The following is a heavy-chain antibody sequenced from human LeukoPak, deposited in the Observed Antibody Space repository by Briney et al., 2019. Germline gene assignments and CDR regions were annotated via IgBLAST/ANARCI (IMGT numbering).Heavy chain of an antibody. CDR3: ARLTTMTTTGGPFDY. J-gene: IGHJ4*02. V-gene: IGHV3-20*04. CDR2: INWNGGST. D-gene: IGHD4-17*01. CDR1: GFTFDDYG. Sequence: GGSLRLSCAASGFTFDDYGMSWVRQAPGKGLEWVSGINWNGGSTGYADSVKGRFTISRDNAKNSLYLQMNSLRAEDTAVYYCARLTTMTTTGGPFDYWGQGTLVTVSS.